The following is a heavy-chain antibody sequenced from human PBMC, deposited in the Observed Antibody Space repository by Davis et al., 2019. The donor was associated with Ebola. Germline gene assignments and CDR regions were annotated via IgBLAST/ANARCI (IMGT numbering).Heavy chain of an antibody. D-gene: IGHD2-15*01. CDR3: ASPIVSFPNWFNP. J-gene: IGHJ5*02. V-gene: IGHV4-34*01. CDR1: GGSFSGYY. CDR2: INHSGST. Sequence: SETLSLTCAVYGGSFSGYYWSWIRQPPGKGLEWIGEINHSGSTNYNPSLKSRVTISVDTSKNQFSLKLSSVTAADTAVYYCASPIVSFPNWFNPWGQGTLVTVSS.